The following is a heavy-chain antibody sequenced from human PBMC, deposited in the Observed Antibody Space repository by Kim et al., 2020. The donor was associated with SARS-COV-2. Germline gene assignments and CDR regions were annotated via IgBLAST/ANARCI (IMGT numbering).Heavy chain of an antibody. Sequence: YAQKFQGRVTITRDTSTSTVYMELSSLRSEDTAVYYCARDRATTLTALGYWGQGTLVTVSS. V-gene: IGHV1-46*01. CDR3: ARDRATTLTALGY. J-gene: IGHJ4*02. D-gene: IGHD1-26*01.